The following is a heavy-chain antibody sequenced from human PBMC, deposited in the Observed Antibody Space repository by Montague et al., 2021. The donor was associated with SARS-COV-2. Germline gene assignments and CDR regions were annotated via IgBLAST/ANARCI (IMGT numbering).Heavy chain of an antibody. CDR2: IYYSGST. V-gene: IGHV4-39*01. CDR3: ARQENSSGWFKPDAFDI. CDR1: GGSISSCSYY. J-gene: IGHJ3*02. Sequence: SETLSLTCTVSGGSISSCSYYWGWIRQPPGKGLEWIGSIYYSGSTYYNPSLKSRVTISVDTSKNQFSLKLSSVTAADTAVYYCARQENSSGWFKPDAFDIWGQGTMVTVSS. D-gene: IGHD6-19*01.